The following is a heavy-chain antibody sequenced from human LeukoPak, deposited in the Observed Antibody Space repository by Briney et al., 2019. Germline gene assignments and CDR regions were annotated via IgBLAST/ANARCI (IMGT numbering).Heavy chain of an antibody. CDR3: ARDPSGDQGFDC. Sequence: SQTLSLTCAISGDSVSSNTAARYWVRQSPSRGLEWLGRTYYRSKWNHQYAESVKSRITINADTSKNQFSLQLNSVTPDDTAVYYCARDPSGDQGFDCWGQGTLVTVSS. J-gene: IGHJ5*01. CDR1: GDSVSSNTAA. CDR2: TYYRSKWNH. D-gene: IGHD3-10*01. V-gene: IGHV6-1*01.